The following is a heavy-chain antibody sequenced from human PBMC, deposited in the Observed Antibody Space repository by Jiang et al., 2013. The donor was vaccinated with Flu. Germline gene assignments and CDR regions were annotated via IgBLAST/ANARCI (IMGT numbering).Heavy chain of an antibody. D-gene: IGHD3-10*01. CDR3: ATQKFYYYASEYDGFDI. J-gene: IGHJ3*02. Sequence: GAEVKKPGASVKVSCKVSGYTLTELSLHWVRQAPGKGLEWMGGFDPEDGERIYAQKFQGRVTMTEDTSTDTAYMELSSLRSEDTAVYYCATQKFYYYASEYDGFDIWGQGTLVTVSS. CDR2: FDPEDGER. CDR1: GYTLTELS. V-gene: IGHV1-24*01.